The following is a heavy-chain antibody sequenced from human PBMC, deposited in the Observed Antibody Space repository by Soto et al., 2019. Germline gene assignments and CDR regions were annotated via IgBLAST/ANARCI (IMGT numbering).Heavy chain of an antibody. V-gene: IGHV3-9*01. D-gene: IGHD6-19*01. J-gene: IGHJ4*02. CDR3: ANSISYSSGWLDY. CDR2: ISWNSGSI. CDR1: GFTFDDYA. Sequence: PGGSLRLSCAASGFTFDDYAMHWVRQAPGKGLEWVSGISWNSGSIGYADSVKGRFTISRDNAKNSLYLQMNSLRAEDTALYYCANSISYSSGWLDYWGQGTLVTVSS.